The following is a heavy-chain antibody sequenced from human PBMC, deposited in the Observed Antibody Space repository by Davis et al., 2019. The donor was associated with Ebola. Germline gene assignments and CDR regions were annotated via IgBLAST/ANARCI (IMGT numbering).Heavy chain of an antibody. CDR2: ISSRSGYT. Sequence: GESLKISCTASGFTFSDYYMSWIRQAPGKGLEWVSHISSRSGYTNYADSVKGRFTISRDDAKNSLSLQMNSLRAEDTAVYYCARDDRLTSSSLYYWGQGTLVTVSS. V-gene: IGHV3-11*06. CDR3: ARDDRLTSSSLYY. J-gene: IGHJ4*02. CDR1: GFTFSDYY. D-gene: IGHD6-13*01.